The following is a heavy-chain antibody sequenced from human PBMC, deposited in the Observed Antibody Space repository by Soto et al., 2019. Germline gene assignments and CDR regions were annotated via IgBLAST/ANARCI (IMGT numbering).Heavy chain of an antibody. Sequence: ESGGGVVQPGGSLRLSCAASGFTFSGYGMHWVRQSPGEGLEWVAILANDGSYQYYAESVKGRFTISRDNSKNTLYLQMDSLRPEDTAVYYCARSIGGSRYYPPDSWGQGTLVTVSS. CDR3: ARSIGGSRYYPPDS. CDR2: LANDGSYQ. V-gene: IGHV3-30*03. J-gene: IGHJ4*02. CDR1: GFTFSGYG. D-gene: IGHD2-15*01.